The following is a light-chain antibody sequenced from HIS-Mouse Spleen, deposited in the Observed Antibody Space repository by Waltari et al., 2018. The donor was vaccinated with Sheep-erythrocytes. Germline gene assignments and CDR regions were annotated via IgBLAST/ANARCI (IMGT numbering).Light chain of an antibody. Sequence: EIVLTQSPATLSLSPGGRATLSCRASQSVSSYLAWYQQKPGQAPRLLIYDASNRATDIPARFSGSGSGTDFTLTISSLEPEDFAVYYCQQRSNWYTFGQGTKLEIK. CDR3: QQRSNWYT. V-gene: IGKV3-11*01. CDR1: QSVSSY. J-gene: IGKJ2*01. CDR2: DAS.